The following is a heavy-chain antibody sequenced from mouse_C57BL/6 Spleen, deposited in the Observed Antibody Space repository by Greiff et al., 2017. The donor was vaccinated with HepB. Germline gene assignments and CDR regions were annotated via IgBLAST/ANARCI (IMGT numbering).Heavy chain of an antibody. CDR1: GYTFTSYW. V-gene: IGHV1-64*01. CDR3: ARGVIITTVGYYFDY. Sequence: QVQLQQPGAELVKPGASVKLSCTASGYTFTSYWMHWVKQRPGQGLEWIGMIHPNSGSTNYNEKFKSKATLTADKSSSTAYMQLSSLTSEDSAVYYCARGVIITTVGYYFDYWGQGTTLTVAS. CDR2: IHPNSGST. D-gene: IGHD1-1*01. J-gene: IGHJ2*01.